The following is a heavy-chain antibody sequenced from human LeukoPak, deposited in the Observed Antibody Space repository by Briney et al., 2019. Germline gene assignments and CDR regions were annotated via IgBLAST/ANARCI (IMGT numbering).Heavy chain of an antibody. CDR2: IFHSGNT. Sequence: SETLSLTCSVSGGSLNSYYWTWIRQPPGKGPEWLAHIFHSGNTDNNTSPTSRATLSVDKSKNKSSLKLTSVIAADTAVYYCARHRQYDTDAFYIWGQGTMVTVSS. D-gene: IGHD3-22*01. J-gene: IGHJ3*02. CDR3: ARHRQYDTDAFYI. V-gene: IGHV4-59*08. CDR1: GGSLNSYY.